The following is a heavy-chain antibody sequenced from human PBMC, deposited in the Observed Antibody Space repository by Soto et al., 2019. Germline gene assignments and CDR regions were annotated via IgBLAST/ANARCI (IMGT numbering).Heavy chain of an antibody. CDR2: ITDTGGDT. CDR3: ARGSTDSYPGSRIFDF. V-gene: IGHV3-23*01. D-gene: IGHD3-10*01. J-gene: IGHJ4*02. CDR1: VITFGSRA. Sequence: AVGSLRLSCVSSVITFGSRAMSCVRHSPGEWLEWASTITDTGGDTKYADSVRGRFTMSRDNSKKTLYLQMNSLRVEDSALYYCARGSTDSYPGSRIFDFGGRGTLVT.